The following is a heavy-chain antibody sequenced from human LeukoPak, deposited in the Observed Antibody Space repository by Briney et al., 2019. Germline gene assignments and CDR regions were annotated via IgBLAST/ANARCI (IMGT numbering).Heavy chain of an antibody. V-gene: IGHV4-39*01. CDR3: ARNRYYYGSRNYGVPNWFDP. J-gene: IGHJ5*02. CDR2: IYYSGST. CDR1: GGSISSNSYY. D-gene: IGHD3-10*01. Sequence: SETLSLTCTVSGGSISSNSYYWGWIRQPPGKGLEWIGSIYYSGSTYYKPSLKSRVTTSVHTSKNQFSLRLSSVTAADTAVYYCARNRYYYGSRNYGVPNWFDPWGQGTLVTVSS.